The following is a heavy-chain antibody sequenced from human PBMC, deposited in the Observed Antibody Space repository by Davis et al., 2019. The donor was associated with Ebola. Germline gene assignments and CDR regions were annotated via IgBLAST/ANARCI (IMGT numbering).Heavy chain of an antibody. V-gene: IGHV3-33*01. CDR1: GFTFSSYS. CDR3: ARKYGGYVDY. J-gene: IGHJ4*02. Sequence: GESLKISCAASGFTFSSYSMHWVRQAPGKGLEWVAVIWYDGSNKYYADSVKGRSTISRDNSKNTLYLQMNSLRAEDTAVYYCARKYGGYVDYWGQGTLVTVSS. CDR2: IWYDGSNK. D-gene: IGHD4/OR15-4a*01.